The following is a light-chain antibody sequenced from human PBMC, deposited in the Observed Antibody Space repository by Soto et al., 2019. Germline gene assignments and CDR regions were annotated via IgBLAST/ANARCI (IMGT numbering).Light chain of an antibody. J-gene: IGLJ2*01. CDR1: TGDIDSYNS. Sequence: QPVLTQPASVSGSPGQSITISCTGTTGDIDSYNSVSWYQQHPGKAPKLMIYAVTHRPSGAPDRFSGSKSDNTASLTISGLQPEDEADYYCTSYTTTNTLVFGGGTKVTVL. V-gene: IGLV2-14*01. CDR3: TSYTTTNTLV. CDR2: AVT.